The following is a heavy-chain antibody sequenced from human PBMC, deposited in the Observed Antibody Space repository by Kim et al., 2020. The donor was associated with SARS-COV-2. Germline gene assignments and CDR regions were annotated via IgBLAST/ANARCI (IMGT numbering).Heavy chain of an antibody. CDR1: GFTFSSYA. J-gene: IGHJ4*02. CDR3: AKNRVYYYGSGRDRSPYYFDY. V-gene: IGHV3-23*01. D-gene: IGHD3-10*01. CDR2: ISGSGGST. Sequence: GGSLRLSCAASGFTFSSYAMSWVRQAPGKGLEWVSAISGSGGSTYYADSVKGRFTISRDNSKNTLYLQMNSLRAEDTAVYYCAKNRVYYYGSGRDRSPYYFDYWGQGTLVTVSS.